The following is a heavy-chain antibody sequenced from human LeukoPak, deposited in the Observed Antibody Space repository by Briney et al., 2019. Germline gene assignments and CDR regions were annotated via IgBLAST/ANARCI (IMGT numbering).Heavy chain of an antibody. V-gene: IGHV4-61*02. D-gene: IGHD1-20*01. CDR3: ARENNWNLIDY. J-gene: IGHJ4*02. Sequence: SETLSLTCTVSGGSISSGSYYWSWIRQPAGKGLEWIGRIYTSGSTNYNPSLKSRVTISVDTSKNQFSLKLSSVTAADTAVYYCARENNWNLIDYWGQGTLVTVSS. CDR2: IYTSGST. CDR1: GGSISSGSYY.